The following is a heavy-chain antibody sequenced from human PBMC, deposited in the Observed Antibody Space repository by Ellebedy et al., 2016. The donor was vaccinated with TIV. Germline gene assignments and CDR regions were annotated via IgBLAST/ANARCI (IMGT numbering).Heavy chain of an antibody. Sequence: ASVKVSCKAFGGTFSSYAISWVRQAPGQGLEWMGGIIPIFGTANYAQKFQGRVTITADESTSTAYMELSSLRSEDTAVYYCARSLAAVAGTTLDYWGQGTLVTVSS. CDR1: GGTFSSYA. V-gene: IGHV1-69*13. J-gene: IGHJ4*02. CDR3: ARSLAAVAGTTLDY. D-gene: IGHD6-19*01. CDR2: IIPIFGTA.